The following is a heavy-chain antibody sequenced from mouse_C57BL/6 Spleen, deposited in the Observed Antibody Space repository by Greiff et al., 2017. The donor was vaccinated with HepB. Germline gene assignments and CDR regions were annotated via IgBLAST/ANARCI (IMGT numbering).Heavy chain of an antibody. Sequence: QVQLQQPGAELVKPGASVKLSCKASGYTFTSYWMQWVKQRPGQGLEWIGEIDPSDSYTNYNQKFKGKATLTVDTSSSTAYMQLSSLTSEDAAVYDCARAAYYGSSSWYFDVWGTGTTVTVSS. V-gene: IGHV1-50*01. D-gene: IGHD1-1*01. J-gene: IGHJ1*03. CDR3: ARAAYYGSSSWYFDV. CDR2: IDPSDSYT. CDR1: GYTFTSYW.